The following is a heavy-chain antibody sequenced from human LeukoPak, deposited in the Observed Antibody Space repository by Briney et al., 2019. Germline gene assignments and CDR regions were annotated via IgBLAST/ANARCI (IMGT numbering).Heavy chain of an antibody. CDR3: ARGRSYYYDSSGYYSDAFDI. Sequence: GGSLRLSCAASGFTFSKYTMNWVRQAPGRGLEWISAISSSSSTIYFADSVKGRFTISRDNAKNSLYLQMNSLRDEDTAVYYCARGRSYYYDSSGYYSDAFDIWGQGTVVTVSS. D-gene: IGHD3-22*01. CDR1: GFTFSKYT. CDR2: ISSSSSTI. V-gene: IGHV3-48*02. J-gene: IGHJ3*02.